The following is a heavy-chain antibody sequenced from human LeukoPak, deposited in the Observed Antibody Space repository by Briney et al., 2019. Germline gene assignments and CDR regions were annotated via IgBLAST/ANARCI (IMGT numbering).Heavy chain of an antibody. CDR2: ISSSGSTI. CDR3: ARVGDYDILTGMTDLGGMDV. CDR1: GFTFSSYE. Sequence: PGGSLRLSCAASGFTFSSYEMNWVRQAPGKVLEWVSYISSSGSTIYYADSVKGRFTISRDNAKNSLYLQMNSLRAEDTAVYYCARVGDYDILTGMTDLGGMDVWGQGTTVTVSS. V-gene: IGHV3-48*03. D-gene: IGHD3-9*01. J-gene: IGHJ6*02.